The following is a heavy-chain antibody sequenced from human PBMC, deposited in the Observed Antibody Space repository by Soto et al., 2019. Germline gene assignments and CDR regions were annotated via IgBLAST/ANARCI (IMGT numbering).Heavy chain of an antibody. CDR1: GASISSSY. V-gene: IGHV4-59*01. Sequence: PSETLSLTGTVSGASISSSYWSWIRQSPGKGLEWIGYVYYSGSTNYNPSLKSRVTISVDTSKNQFSLKLSSVTAADTAVYYCARGYYDSSGQSNTFDIWGQGTMVTVSS. D-gene: IGHD3-22*01. CDR3: ARGYYDSSGQSNTFDI. CDR2: VYYSGST. J-gene: IGHJ3*02.